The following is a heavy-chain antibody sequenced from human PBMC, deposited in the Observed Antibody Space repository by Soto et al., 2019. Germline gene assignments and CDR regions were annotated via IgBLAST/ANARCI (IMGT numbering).Heavy chain of an antibody. V-gene: IGHV1-69*06. Sequence: QVELVQSGVEVKNPGSSVKVSCKASGDTFSKYAINWVRQAPGQGLEWMGGIIPFYDKPNYAENFLGRVTISADKFTTTAYLEVSSLRSEDTAVYFCARGYRELFFDAMDVWGRGNPVSVSS. CDR1: GDTFSKYA. CDR3: ARGYRELFFDAMDV. D-gene: IGHD3-10*01. J-gene: IGHJ6*02. CDR2: IIPFYDKP.